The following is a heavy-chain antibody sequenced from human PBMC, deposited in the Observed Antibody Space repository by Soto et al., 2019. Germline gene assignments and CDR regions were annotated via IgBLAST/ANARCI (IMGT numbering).Heavy chain of an antibody. J-gene: IGHJ4*02. CDR3: ARGIGYSPQDH. Sequence: GRSPRPSCEASVPTFSDYSLHSVRQVPGKVPPWVSRISGDMSSTNYADSVKGRFTISRDNAKNMLYVQMNNLRAEDTAVYYCARGIGYSPQDHWGQATPVTASS. CDR2: ISGDMSST. CDR1: VPTFSDYS. D-gene: IGHD1-1*01. V-gene: IGHV3-74*01.